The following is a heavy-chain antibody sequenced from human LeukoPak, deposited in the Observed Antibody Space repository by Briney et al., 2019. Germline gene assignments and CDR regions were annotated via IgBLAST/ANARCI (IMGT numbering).Heavy chain of an antibody. CDR1: GFNLSSYG. V-gene: IGHV3-30*02. CDR3: AELGITMIGGV. Sequence: GGSLRLSCAASGFNLSSYGMHWVRQAPGKGLKWVAFIRYDGSKKYYADSVKGRFTISRDNSKNSLYLQMNSLRAEDTAVYYCAELGITMIGGVWGKGTTVTISS. J-gene: IGHJ6*04. CDR2: IRYDGSKK. D-gene: IGHD3-10*02.